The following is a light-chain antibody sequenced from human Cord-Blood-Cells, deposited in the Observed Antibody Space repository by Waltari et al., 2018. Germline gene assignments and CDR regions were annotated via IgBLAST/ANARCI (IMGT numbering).Light chain of an antibody. J-gene: IGLJ1*01. CDR1: SSDVGGYNY. CDR3: SSYAGSNNFV. Sequence: QSALTQPPSASGSPGQPVTISCPGTSSDVGGYNYVSLSQKHPGKAPKLMIYEVSKRPSGVPDRFSGSKSGNTASLTVSGLQAEDEADYYCSSYAGSNNFVFGTGTKVTVL. CDR2: EVS. V-gene: IGLV2-8*01.